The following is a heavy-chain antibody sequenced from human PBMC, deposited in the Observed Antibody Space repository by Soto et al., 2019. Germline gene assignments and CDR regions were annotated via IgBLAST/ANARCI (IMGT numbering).Heavy chain of an antibody. CDR2: IKTDGSTT. CDR1: GFTFRSHW. D-gene: IGHD3-10*01. CDR3: ARDTPLSDSGPHFEY. Sequence: EVQLVESGGDLVQPGGSLRLSCAASGFTFRSHWMHWVRQGPGKGLVWVSRIKTDGSTTTYADSVKGRFTISRDNAKNTLYLQMNSLRVEDTAVYYCARDTPLSDSGPHFEYWGQGTLFTVSS. V-gene: IGHV3-74*01. J-gene: IGHJ4*02.